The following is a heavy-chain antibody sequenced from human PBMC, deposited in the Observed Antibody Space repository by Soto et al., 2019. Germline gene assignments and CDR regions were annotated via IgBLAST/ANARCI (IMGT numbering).Heavy chain of an antibody. V-gene: IGHV4-39*01. D-gene: IGHD3-3*01. CDR2: IYYSGST. CDR3: ARHAPERITIFGVVGNWFDP. CDR1: GGSISSSSYY. Sequence: QLQLQESGPGLVKPSETLSLTCTVSGGSISSSSYYWGWIRQPPGKGLEWIGSIYYSGSTYYNPSLKSRVTISVDTSKNQFSLKLSSVTAADTAVYYCARHAPERITIFGVVGNWFDPWGQGTLVTVSS. J-gene: IGHJ5*02.